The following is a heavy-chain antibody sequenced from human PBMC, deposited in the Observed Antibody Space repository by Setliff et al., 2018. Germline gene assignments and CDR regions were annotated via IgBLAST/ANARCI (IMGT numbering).Heavy chain of an antibody. CDR3: ARGPPDFVVVPAAAKFDY. D-gene: IGHD2-2*01. V-gene: IGHV1-46*01. CDR2: IDPSGDYT. Sequence: ASVKVSCKASGYTFTGYYMHWVRQAPGQGLEWMGIIDPSGDYTNYAQKFQGRVTMTRDTSTTTVYMELSSLRSDDTAVYYCARGPPDFVVVPAAAKFDYWGPGTLVTVSS. CDR1: GYTFTGYY. J-gene: IGHJ4*02.